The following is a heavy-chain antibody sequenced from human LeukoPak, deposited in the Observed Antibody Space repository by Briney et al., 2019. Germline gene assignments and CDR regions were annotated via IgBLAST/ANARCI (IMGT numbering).Heavy chain of an antibody. Sequence: PGGSLRLSCAASGFTFSSYEMNWVRQAPGKGLEWVSYISSSGSTIYYADSVKGRFTISRDNAKNSLYLQMNSLRAEDTAVYYCARESYYYDNSGYSDRDYYYYGMVVGGQGTTLRVSS. J-gene: IGHJ6*02. D-gene: IGHD3-22*01. CDR1: GFTFSSYE. CDR2: ISSSGSTI. CDR3: ARESYYYDNSGYSDRDYYYYGMVV. V-gene: IGHV3-48*03.